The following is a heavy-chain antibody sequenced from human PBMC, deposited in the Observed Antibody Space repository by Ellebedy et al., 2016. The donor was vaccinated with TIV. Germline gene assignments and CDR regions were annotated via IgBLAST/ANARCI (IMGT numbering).Heavy chain of an antibody. D-gene: IGHD5/OR15-5a*01. CDR3: ARARDLSFDP. CDR1: GGGSFSGYL. J-gene: IGHJ5*02. CDR2: INYSGRT. V-gene: IGHV4-34*01. Sequence: SETLSLXCAIYGGGSFSGYLWSWIRQPPGKGLEWIGDINYSGRTNYNPSLKSRVTISIDTSKNQFSLKLSSVTAADTAVYYCARARDLSFDPWGQGTLVTVSS.